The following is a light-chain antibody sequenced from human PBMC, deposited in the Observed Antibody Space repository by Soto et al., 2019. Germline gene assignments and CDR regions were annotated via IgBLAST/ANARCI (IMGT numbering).Light chain of an antibody. CDR1: SSNIGSNT. J-gene: IGLJ2*01. CDR3: AAWDDSLNGVV. CDR2: SNN. V-gene: IGLV1-44*01. Sequence: QSVLTQPPSASVTPGQRVTISCSGSSSNIGSNTVNWYQQLPGTAPKLLIYSNNQRPSGVPDRFSGSKSGTSASLAISGLQSADEADYYCAAWDDSLNGVVFGGGTKLTVL.